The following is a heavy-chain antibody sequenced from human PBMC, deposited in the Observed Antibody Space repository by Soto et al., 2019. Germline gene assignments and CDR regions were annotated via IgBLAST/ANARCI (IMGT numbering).Heavy chain of an antibody. CDR3: AGSTADTTLKASSF. CDR2: VSLGGGA. Sequence: QVQLQESGPGLVRPSETLSLTFAVSGVSISTADWWSWVRQPPGKGLQWIGEVSLGGGANYNPSLKSRVTMYVDNANNRFSLMLTSVTAADTAVYFCAGSTADTTLKASSFWGQGTLVAVSS. V-gene: IGHV4-4*02. D-gene: IGHD4-4*01. CDR1: GVSISTADW. J-gene: IGHJ4*02.